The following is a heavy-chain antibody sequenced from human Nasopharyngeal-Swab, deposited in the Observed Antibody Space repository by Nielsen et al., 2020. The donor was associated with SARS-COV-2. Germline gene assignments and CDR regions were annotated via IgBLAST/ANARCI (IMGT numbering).Heavy chain of an antibody. CDR3: ARDFGIAAAGGYYYYYYMDV. CDR2: ISAYNGNT. D-gene: IGHD6-13*01. V-gene: IGHV1-18*01. Sequence: WVRQAPGQGLEWMGWISAYNGNTNYAQKLQGRVTMTTDTSTSTAYMELRSLGSDDTAVYYCARDFGIAAAGGYYYYYYMDVWGKGTTVTVSS. J-gene: IGHJ6*03.